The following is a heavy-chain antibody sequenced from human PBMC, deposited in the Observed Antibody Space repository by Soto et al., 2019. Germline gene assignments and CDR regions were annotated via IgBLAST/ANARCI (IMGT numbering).Heavy chain of an antibody. CDR3: ARDPTYFYDSSGYYDY. Sequence: EVQLVESGGGLVQPGGSLRLSCAASGFTFSSYWMHWVRHAPGKGLVWVSRINRDGSSTSYADSVQGRFTISRDNAKNTLYLQMNSLRAEDTAVYYCARDPTYFYDSSGYYDYWGQGTLVTVSS. D-gene: IGHD3-22*01. V-gene: IGHV3-74*01. CDR1: GFTFSSYW. J-gene: IGHJ4*02. CDR2: INRDGSST.